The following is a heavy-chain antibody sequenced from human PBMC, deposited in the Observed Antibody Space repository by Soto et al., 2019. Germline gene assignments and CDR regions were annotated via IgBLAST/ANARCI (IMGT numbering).Heavy chain of an antibody. CDR3: ASTVVTGY. CDR2: INSDGSST. CDR1: GFTFSSDW. V-gene: IGHV3-74*01. J-gene: IGHJ4*02. D-gene: IGHD2-15*01. Sequence: EVQLVESGGGLVQPGGSLRLSCAVSGFTFSSDWMHWVRQAPGKGLVWVSRINSDGSSTSYADSVKGRFTISRDNAKNTLYLQMNSVGAEETAGYYCASTVVTGYWGQGTLVTVSS.